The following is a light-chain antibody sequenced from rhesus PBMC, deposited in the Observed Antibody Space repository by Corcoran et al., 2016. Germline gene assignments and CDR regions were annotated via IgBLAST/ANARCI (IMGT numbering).Light chain of an antibody. Sequence: DIQMTQSQSSLSASVGDKVTITCHASQGISSWLAWYHKSQGKAPKPLIYAAASLQSGVPSSFSGSGSGTDYTLTSSSRQPEEFATDYWQQYDDLPWTFGQGTKVEIK. CDR2: AAA. V-gene: IGKV1-19*01. CDR3: QQYDDLPWT. CDR1: QGISSW. J-gene: IGKJ1*01.